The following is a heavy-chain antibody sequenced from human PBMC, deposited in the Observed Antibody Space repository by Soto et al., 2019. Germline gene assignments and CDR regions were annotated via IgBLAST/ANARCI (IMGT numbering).Heavy chain of an antibody. CDR3: ARSTMIVVGITFDY. J-gene: IGHJ4*02. CDR2: IYYSGST. Sequence: SEARRVTCSVSGGSMSPGDYYGGWIRQPPGKGLEWIGSIYYSGSTYYNPSLKSRVTISVDTSKNQFSLKLSSVTAADTAVYYCARSTMIVVGITFDYWGQGTLVT. V-gene: IGHV4-39*01. D-gene: IGHD3-22*01. CDR1: GGSMSPGDYY.